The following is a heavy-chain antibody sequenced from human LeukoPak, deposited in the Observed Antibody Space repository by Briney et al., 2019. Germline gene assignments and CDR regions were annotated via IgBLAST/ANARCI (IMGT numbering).Heavy chain of an antibody. Sequence: PAGSLRLSCEASGFTFSGYWKHWVRQAPGKRLVWVSRINSDGSSTSYADSVKGRFTISRDNAKNTLYLQMNSLRAEDTAVYYCATGERHGFDIWGQGTMVTVSS. V-gene: IGHV3-74*01. CDR1: GFTFSGYW. CDR3: ATGERHGFDI. CDR2: INSDGSST. J-gene: IGHJ3*02.